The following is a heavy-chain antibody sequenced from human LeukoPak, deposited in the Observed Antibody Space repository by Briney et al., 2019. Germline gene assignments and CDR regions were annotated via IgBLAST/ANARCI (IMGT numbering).Heavy chain of an antibody. CDR2: ISGSGGNT. Sequence: GGSPRLSCAASGLTFSSYAMSWVRQAPGKGLEWVSGISGSGGNTYYADSVKGRFTISRDNSKNTLYLQMNSLRAEDTAVYYCAKPNYYDSGGYLFDYWGQGTLVTVSS. J-gene: IGHJ4*02. CDR1: GLTFSSYA. CDR3: AKPNYYDSGGYLFDY. D-gene: IGHD3-22*01. V-gene: IGHV3-23*01.